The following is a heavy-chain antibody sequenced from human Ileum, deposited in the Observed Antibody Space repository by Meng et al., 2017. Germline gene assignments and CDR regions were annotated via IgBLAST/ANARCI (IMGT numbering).Heavy chain of an antibody. CDR1: GFTFESYA. Sequence: GGSLRLSCAASGFTFESYAMHWVGQAPGKGLEWVAGINWSSGSIGYADSVKGRFTISRDNAKNSLYLQMNTLRAHDSALYYCVKDRASGDYNIFTGYYSYDYWGQGTLVTVSS. CDR3: VKDRASGDYNIFTGYYSYDY. V-gene: IGHV3-9*01. J-gene: IGHJ4*02. CDR2: INWSSGSI. D-gene: IGHD3-9*01.